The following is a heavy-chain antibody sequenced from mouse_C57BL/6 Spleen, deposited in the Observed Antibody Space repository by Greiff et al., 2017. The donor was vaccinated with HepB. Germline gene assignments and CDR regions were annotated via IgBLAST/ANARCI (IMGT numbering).Heavy chain of an antibody. CDR2: IWTGGGT. D-gene: IGHD1-1*01. Sequence: QVQLKESGPGLVAPSQSLSITCTVSGFSLTSYAISWVRQPPGKGLEWLGVIWTGGGTNYNSALKSRLSISKDNSKSQVFLKMNSLQTDDTARYYCARNPIYYGSSHYWYFDVWGTGTTVTVSS. CDR1: GFSLTSYA. V-gene: IGHV2-9-1*01. J-gene: IGHJ1*03. CDR3: ARNPIYYGSSHYWYFDV.